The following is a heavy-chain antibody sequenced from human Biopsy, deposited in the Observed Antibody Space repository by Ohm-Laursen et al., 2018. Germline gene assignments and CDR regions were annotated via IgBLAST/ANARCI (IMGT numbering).Heavy chain of an antibody. Sequence: PSDTLSLTCTVSGGSISNYYWSWIRQPAGKGLEWIGRIYSSGSTNYNPSLESRVTMSVDMPKNQFSLKLSSVTAADTAIYYCARGMRSSGWPYFDSWGQGTLVTVSS. D-gene: IGHD6-19*01. CDR2: IYSSGST. CDR1: GGSISNYY. J-gene: IGHJ4*02. V-gene: IGHV4-4*07. CDR3: ARGMRSSGWPYFDS.